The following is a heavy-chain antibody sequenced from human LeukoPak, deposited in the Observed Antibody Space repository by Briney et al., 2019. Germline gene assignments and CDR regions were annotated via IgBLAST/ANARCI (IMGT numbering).Heavy chain of an antibody. CDR1: GRSISCYY. CDR3: ARVRGSYFLDY. J-gene: IGHJ4*02. Sequence: HSETLSLTCTVSGRSISCYYWSWIRQPAGKGLEWIGRIYTSGSTNYNPSLKSRVTISVDTSKNQFSLKLSSVTAADTAVYYCARVRGSYFLDYWGQGTLVTVSS. V-gene: IGHV4-4*07. D-gene: IGHD1-26*01. CDR2: IYTSGST.